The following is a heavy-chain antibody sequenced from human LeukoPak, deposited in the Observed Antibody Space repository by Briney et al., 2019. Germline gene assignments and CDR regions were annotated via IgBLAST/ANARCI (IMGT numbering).Heavy chain of an antibody. CDR2: IYYSGST. Sequence: SETLSLTCTVSGGSISSSSYYWGWIRQPPGKGLEWIGSIYYSGSTYYNPSLKSRVTISVDTSKNQFSLKLSSVTAADTAVYYCARHHSWGVYYGSGSYYFCYYMDVWGKGTTVTISS. D-gene: IGHD3-10*01. V-gene: IGHV4-39*01. J-gene: IGHJ6*03. CDR3: ARHHSWGVYYGSGSYYFCYYMDV. CDR1: GGSISSSSYY.